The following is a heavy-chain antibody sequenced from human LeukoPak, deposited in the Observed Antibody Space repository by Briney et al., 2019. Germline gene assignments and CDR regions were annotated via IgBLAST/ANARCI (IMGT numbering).Heavy chain of an antibody. V-gene: IGHV4-59*08. CDR3: ARHRDYYYYXXXDV. CDR1: GGSISSYY. J-gene: IGHJ6*02. CDR2: IYYSGST. Sequence: PSETLSLTCTVSGGSISSYYWSWIRQPPGKGLEWIGYIYYSGSTNYNPSLKSRVTISVDTSKNQFSLKLSSVTAADTAVYYCARHRDYYYYXXXDVWGQGTTVTVSS.